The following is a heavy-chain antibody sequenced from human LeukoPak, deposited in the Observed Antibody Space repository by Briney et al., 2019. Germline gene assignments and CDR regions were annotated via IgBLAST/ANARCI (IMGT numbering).Heavy chain of an antibody. J-gene: IGHJ4*02. CDR1: GFSLSTSGVG. D-gene: IGHD2-21*02. CDR2: IYWDDDK. CDR3: AHRNLMAVTDIGYSFDY. Sequence: KESGPTLVKPTQSLTLTCTFSGFSLSTSGVGVGWIRQPPGKALEWLALIYWDDDKRYSPSLKSRLTITKDTSKNQVVLTMTNMDPVDTATYFCAHRNLMAVTDIGYSFDYWGQGTLVTVSS. V-gene: IGHV2-5*02.